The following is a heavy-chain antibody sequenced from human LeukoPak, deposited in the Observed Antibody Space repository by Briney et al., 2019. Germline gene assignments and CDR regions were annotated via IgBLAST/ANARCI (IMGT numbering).Heavy chain of an antibody. D-gene: IGHD3-9*01. Sequence: GGSLRLSCAASGFTFSSYGMHWVRQAPGKGLEWVAFIRYDGSNKYYADSVKGRFTISRDNSKNTLYLQMNSLRAEDTAVYYCAKDPFELRYFDWADAFDIWGQGIMVTVSS. CDR3: AKDPFELRYFDWADAFDI. V-gene: IGHV3-30*02. CDR2: IRYDGSNK. J-gene: IGHJ3*02. CDR1: GFTFSSYG.